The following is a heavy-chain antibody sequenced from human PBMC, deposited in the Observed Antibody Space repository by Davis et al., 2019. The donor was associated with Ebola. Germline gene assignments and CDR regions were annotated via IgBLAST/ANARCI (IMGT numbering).Heavy chain of an antibody. V-gene: IGHV5-51*01. D-gene: IGHD2/OR15-2a*01. CDR2: ICPCDSDT. J-gene: IGHJ4*02. CDR1: GYSFTSYW. CDR3: ARLWDTSMPTPPDY. Sequence: GESLKISCKASGYSFTSYWIGWVRQMPGKGLEWMGIICPCDSDTRYSPSFQGQVTFSADKSISTAYLQWSSLKASDTAIYYCARLWDTSMPTPPDYWGQGTLVTVSS.